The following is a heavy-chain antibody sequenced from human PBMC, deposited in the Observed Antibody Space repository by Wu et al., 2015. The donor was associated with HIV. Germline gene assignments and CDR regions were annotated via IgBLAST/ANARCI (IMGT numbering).Heavy chain of an antibody. Sequence: QVQLVQSGAEIKKPGSSVKVSCKASRDTFNRFAITWVRQAPGQGLECLGKITPILGSTVYTQKFQDRVTITADESTSTSYTELSSLTSEDTAVYYCAREVGAMLANWFDPWGQGTLVIVSS. J-gene: IGHJ5*02. D-gene: IGHD3-10*01. V-gene: IGHV1-69*11. CDR1: RDTFNRFA. CDR2: ITPILGST. CDR3: AREVGAMLANWFDP.